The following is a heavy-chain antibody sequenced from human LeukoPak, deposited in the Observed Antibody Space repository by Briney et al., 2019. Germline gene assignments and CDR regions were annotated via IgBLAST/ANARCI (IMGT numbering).Heavy chain of an antibody. V-gene: IGHV5-51*01. CDR2: IYLGDSDT. J-gene: IGHJ4*02. Sequence: GESLKISCKGSGYSSTDYWIGWVRQMPGKGLEWMGLIYLGDSDTRYSPSFQGQVTISADKSITTAYLQWSSLKASDTAIYYCARHPSYTSGWPLDYWGQGTLVTVSS. CDR3: ARHPSYTSGWPLDY. CDR1: GYSSTDYW. D-gene: IGHD6-19*01.